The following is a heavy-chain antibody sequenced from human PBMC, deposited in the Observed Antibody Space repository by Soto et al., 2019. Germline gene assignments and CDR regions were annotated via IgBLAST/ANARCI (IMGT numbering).Heavy chain of an antibody. Sequence: ASVKVSCKASGYTFTSYYMHWVRQAPGQGLEWMGIINPSGGSTSYAQKFQGRVTMTRDTSTSTVCMELSSLRSEDTAVYYCARGYCSSTSCPSSYYYYYGMDVWGQGTTVTVSS. CDR1: GYTFTSYY. CDR2: INPSGGST. V-gene: IGHV1-46*01. D-gene: IGHD2-2*01. CDR3: ARGYCSSTSCPSSYYYYYGMDV. J-gene: IGHJ6*02.